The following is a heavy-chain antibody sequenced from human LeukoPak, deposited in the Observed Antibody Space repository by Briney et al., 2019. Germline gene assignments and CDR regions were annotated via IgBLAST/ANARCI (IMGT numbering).Heavy chain of an antibody. V-gene: IGHV3-48*04. CDR3: AKEQYPGYFDF. Sequence: PGGSLRLSCAASGFNFSTYSLSWVRQAPGKGLEWISYISSTSIMTYYADSVRGRFTISRDNSNNTLYLQLNNVRTEDTATYFCAKEQYPGYFDFWGQGTLVTVSA. CDR1: GFNFSTYS. CDR2: ISSTSIMT. J-gene: IGHJ4*02. D-gene: IGHD1-14*01.